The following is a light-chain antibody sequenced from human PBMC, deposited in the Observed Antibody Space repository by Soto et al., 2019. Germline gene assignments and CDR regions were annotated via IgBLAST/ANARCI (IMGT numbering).Light chain of an antibody. V-gene: IGLV2-14*03. J-gene: IGLJ1*01. CDR1: SSDVGGFNY. CDR3: NSYTSSSTYV. CDR2: DVT. Sequence: QSALTQPASGSGSPGQSITISCTGTSSDVGGFNYVSWYQQHPGKAPKLMIYDVTNRPSGVSYRFSGSKSGNTASLTISGLQAEDDADYYCNSYTSSSTYVFGTGTKLTVL.